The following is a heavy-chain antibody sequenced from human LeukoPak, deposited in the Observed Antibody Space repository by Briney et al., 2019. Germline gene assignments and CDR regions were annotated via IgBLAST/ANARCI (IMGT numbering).Heavy chain of an antibody. CDR1: GGSVSSGSYY. Sequence: PSETLSLTCTVSGGSVSSGSYYWSWIRRPPGKGLEWIGYIYYSGRTNYNPSLKSRVTISVDTSKNQFSLKLTSVTAADTAVYYCARVWMGEAARLGYWGQGTLVTVSS. D-gene: IGHD3-16*01. V-gene: IGHV4-61*01. CDR3: ARVWMGEAARLGY. CDR2: IYYSGRT. J-gene: IGHJ4*02.